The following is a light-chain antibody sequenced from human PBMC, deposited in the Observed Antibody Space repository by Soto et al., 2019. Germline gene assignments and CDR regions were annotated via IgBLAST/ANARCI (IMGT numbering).Light chain of an antibody. J-gene: IGKJ5*01. V-gene: IGKV3-15*01. CDR2: DAS. CDR3: QQYIAWPIT. Sequence: EVVMTQSPGTLSVSPGERATLSCRASQSLRGKLAWYQQKSGQAPRLLIHDASTRDTGIPPRFSGSGSGTEFTLTISSLQSEDFAVYYCQQYIAWPITFGQGTRLEVK. CDR1: QSLRGK.